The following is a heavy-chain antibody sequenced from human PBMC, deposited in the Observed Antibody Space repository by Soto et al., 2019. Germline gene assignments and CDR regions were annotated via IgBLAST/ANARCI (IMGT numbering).Heavy chain of an antibody. D-gene: IGHD4-17*01. CDR3: AHPRGYGVFDAVDI. CDR2: INANGGTT. Sequence: PVGSLRLSCAASGFIFSTYAMNWVRQAPGKGLEWVSAINANGGTTYYAESVRGRFTISRDNSINTLYLQMSRLRTEDTAVYYCAHPRGYGVFDAVDIWGQGTMVTVSS. CDR1: GFIFSTYA. V-gene: IGHV3-23*01. J-gene: IGHJ3*02.